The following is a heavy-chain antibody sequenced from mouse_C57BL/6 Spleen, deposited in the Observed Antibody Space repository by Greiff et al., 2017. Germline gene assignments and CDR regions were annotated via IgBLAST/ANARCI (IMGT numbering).Heavy chain of an antibody. D-gene: IGHD1-1*01. CDR3: ARRGGRSYPWYFDV. CDR1: GYTFTSYW. CDR2: INPSNGGT. Sequence: QVQLQQPGTELVKPGASVKLSCKASGYTFTSYWMHWVKQRPGQGLEWIGNINPSNGGTNYNEKFKSKARLTVDKSSSTAYMQLSSLTSEDSAVYYCARRGGRSYPWYFDVWGTGTTVTFSS. J-gene: IGHJ1*03. V-gene: IGHV1-53*01.